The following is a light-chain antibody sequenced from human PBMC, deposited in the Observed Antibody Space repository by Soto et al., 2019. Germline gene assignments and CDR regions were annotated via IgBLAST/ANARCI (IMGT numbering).Light chain of an antibody. V-gene: IGLV7-46*01. J-gene: IGLJ2*01. Sequence: QAVVTQEPSLTVSPGGTVTLTCGSSTGAVTSGHYPYWFQQKPGQAPRTLFSDTSNKHSWAPARFSGSLLGGKAALTLSGAQPEDEAEYYCLLSYSAAGIHGVFGGGTKLTVL. CDR2: DTS. CDR1: TGAVTSGHY. CDR3: LLSYSAAGIHGV.